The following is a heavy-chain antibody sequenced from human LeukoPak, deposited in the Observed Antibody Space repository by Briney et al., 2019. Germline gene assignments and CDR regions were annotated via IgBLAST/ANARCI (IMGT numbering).Heavy chain of an antibody. D-gene: IGHD1-26*01. CDR1: GFNFRSFG. V-gene: IGHV3-30*03. CDR2: VSFERNDK. J-gene: IGHJ4*02. CDR3: ARDPLRRGTSYLDN. Sequence: GGSLRLSCAASGFNFRSFGFHWVRQAPGKGLEWLAIVSFERNDKYYADSVKGRFTISGDESKNTLHLQMNSLRSEDTAVYYCARDPLRRGTSYLDNWGQGTLVTVAS.